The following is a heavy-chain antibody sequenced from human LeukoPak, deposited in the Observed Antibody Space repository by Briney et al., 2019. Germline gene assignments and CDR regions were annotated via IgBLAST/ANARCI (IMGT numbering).Heavy chain of an antibody. J-gene: IGHJ4*02. D-gene: IGHD4-11*01. CDR1: GYTFDSFD. V-gene: IGHV1-8*01. CDR3: ARSLTSYFDY. CDR2: MNPKSGNT. Sequence: GASVKVSCKASGYTFDSFDINWVRQATGQGLEWMGWMNPKSGNTGYAPKFQGRVTLTRDTSIGTAYMELSRLRSDDTAVYYCARSLTSYFDYWGQGTLVTVSS.